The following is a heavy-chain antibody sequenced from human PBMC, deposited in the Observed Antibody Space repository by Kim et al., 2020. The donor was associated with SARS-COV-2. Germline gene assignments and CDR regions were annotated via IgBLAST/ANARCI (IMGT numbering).Heavy chain of an antibody. V-gene: IGHV3-15*01. CDR1: GFTFSNAW. J-gene: IGHJ4*02. Sequence: GGSLRLSCAASGFTFSNAWMSWVRQAPGKGLEWVGRIKSKTDGGTTDYAAPVKGRFTISRDDSKNTLYLQMNSLKTEDTAVYYCTTLYYYDSSGYYSKDYWGQGTLVTVSS. CDR2: IKSKTDGGTT. D-gene: IGHD3-22*01. CDR3: TTLYYYDSSGYYSKDY.